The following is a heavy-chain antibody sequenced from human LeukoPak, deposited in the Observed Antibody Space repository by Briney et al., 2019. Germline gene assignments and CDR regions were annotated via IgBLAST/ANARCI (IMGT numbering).Heavy chain of an antibody. D-gene: IGHD3-3*01. Sequence: GGSLRLSCAASGFTFSSYEMNWVRQAPGKGLEWVSYISSSGSTIYYADSVKGRFTISRDNAKNSLYLQMNSLRAEDTAVYYCARRDYDFWSGHYYYYYMDVWGKGTTVTVSS. CDR1: GFTFSSYE. J-gene: IGHJ6*03. CDR2: ISSSGSTI. CDR3: ARRDYDFWSGHYYYYYMDV. V-gene: IGHV3-48*03.